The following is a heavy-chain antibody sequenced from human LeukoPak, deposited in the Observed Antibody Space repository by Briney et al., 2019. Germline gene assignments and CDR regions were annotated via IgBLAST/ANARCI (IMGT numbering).Heavy chain of an antibody. Sequence: SETLSLTCTVSGGSISSGGYYWSWIRQPPGKGLEWIGYISHSGDTYYNPSLKSRVTISVDRSKNQFSLELSSLTAADTAVYYCAREARATVTTPWYFDLWGRGTLVTVSS. V-gene: IGHV4-30-2*01. CDR3: AREARATVTTPWYFDL. CDR2: ISHSGDT. D-gene: IGHD4-17*01. J-gene: IGHJ2*01. CDR1: GGSISSGGYY.